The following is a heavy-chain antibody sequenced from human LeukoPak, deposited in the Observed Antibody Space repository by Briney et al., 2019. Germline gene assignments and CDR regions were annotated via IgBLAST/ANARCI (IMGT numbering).Heavy chain of an antibody. V-gene: IGHV4-61*02. Sequence: SETLSLTCTVSGVSISSDSYYWSWIRQPAGKGLEWIGRVYSIGSTDYNPSLKSRLSISVDTSKIQFSLRLSSVTVADTAVYYCARTPLRGATFFTSYPNWFDTWGQGTLVTVSS. CDR2: VYSIGST. D-gene: IGHD3-10*01. CDR1: GVSISSDSYY. CDR3: ARTPLRGATFFTSYPNWFDT. J-gene: IGHJ5*02.